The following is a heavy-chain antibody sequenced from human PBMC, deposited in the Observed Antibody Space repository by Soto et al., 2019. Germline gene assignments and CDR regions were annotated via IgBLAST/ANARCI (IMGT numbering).Heavy chain of an antibody. J-gene: IGHJ4*02. CDR1: GFTFSSYG. V-gene: IGHV3-33*01. CDR2: IWYDGSNK. CDR3: ARYYSSGWWYFDY. D-gene: IGHD6-19*01. Sequence: QVQLVESGGGVVQPGRSLRLSCAATGFTFSSYGMHWVRQAPGKGLEWVAVIWYDGSNKYYADSVKGRFTISRDNSKNTLYLQMNSLRAEDTAVYYCARYYSSGWWYFDYCGQGTLVTVSS.